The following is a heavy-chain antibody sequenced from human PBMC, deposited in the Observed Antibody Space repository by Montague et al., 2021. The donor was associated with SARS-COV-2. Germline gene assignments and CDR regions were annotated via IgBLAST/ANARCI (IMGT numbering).Heavy chain of an antibody. CDR3: AREYSSGVYFDY. D-gene: IGHD6-19*01. J-gene: IGHJ4*02. CDR1: EFSLSTSGMC. V-gene: IGHV2-70*11. Sequence: PALVKPTQTLTLTCTFSEFSLSTSGMCVSWIRQPPGKALEWLARIGWXXXKYYSTSLKTRLTISKDTSKNQVVLTMTNMDPVDTATYYCAREYSSGVYFDYWGQGTLVTVSS. CDR2: IGWXXXK.